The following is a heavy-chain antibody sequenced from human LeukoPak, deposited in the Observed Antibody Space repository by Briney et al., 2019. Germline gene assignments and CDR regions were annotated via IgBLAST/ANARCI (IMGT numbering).Heavy chain of an antibody. J-gene: IGHJ6*02. CDR3: ARAYFTLDTGRDYYYYGMDV. D-gene: IGHD5-18*01. Sequence: SQTLSLTCTVSGGSISSGGYYWSWIRQHPGKGLEWIGYIYYSGSTYYNPSLKSRVTISVDTSKNQFSLKLSSVTAADTAVYYCARAYFTLDTGRDYYYYGMDVWGQGTTVTVSS. V-gene: IGHV4-31*03. CDR2: IYYSGST. CDR1: GGSISSGGYY.